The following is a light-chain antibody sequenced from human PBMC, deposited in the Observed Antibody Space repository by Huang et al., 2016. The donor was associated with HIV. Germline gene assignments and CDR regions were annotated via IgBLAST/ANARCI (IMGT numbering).Light chain of an antibody. CDR1: QSVSSN. CDR3: QQYNNWPPG. CDR2: GAS. V-gene: IGKV3-15*01. Sequence: EIVMTQSPATLSVSPGERATLSCRASQSVSSNLAWYRQQPGQAPRLLIYGASTRATGIPARFSGSGSGTEFTLTISSLQSEDFAVYYCQQYNNWPPGFGQGTKVEIK. J-gene: IGKJ1*01.